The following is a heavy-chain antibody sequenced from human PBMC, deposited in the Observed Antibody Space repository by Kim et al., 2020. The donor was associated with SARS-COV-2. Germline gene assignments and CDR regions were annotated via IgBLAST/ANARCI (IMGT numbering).Heavy chain of an antibody. J-gene: IGHJ4*02. V-gene: IGHV4-31*03. CDR2: IYYSGST. CDR1: GGSISSGGYY. Sequence: SETLSLTCTVSGGSISSGGYYWSWIRQHPGKGLEWIGYIYYSGSTYYNPSLKSRVTISVDTSKNQFSLKLSSVTAADTAVYYCARGEVWYYGSGRSYYFDYWGQGTLVTVSS. D-gene: IGHD3-10*01. CDR3: ARGEVWYYGSGRSYYFDY.